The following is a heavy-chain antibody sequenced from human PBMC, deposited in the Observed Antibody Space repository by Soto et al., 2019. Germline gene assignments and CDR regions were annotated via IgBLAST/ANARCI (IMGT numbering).Heavy chain of an antibody. D-gene: IGHD3-22*01. V-gene: IGHV4-31*03. Sequence: SETLSLTCTVSGGSISSGGYYWSWIRQHPGKGLEGIGYIYYSGSTYYNPSLKSRVTISVDTSKNQFSLKLSSVTAADTAVYYCARGRYYYDSSGYYYFDYWGQGTLVTVSS. J-gene: IGHJ4*02. CDR3: ARGRYYYDSSGYYYFDY. CDR1: GGSISSGGYY. CDR2: IYYSGST.